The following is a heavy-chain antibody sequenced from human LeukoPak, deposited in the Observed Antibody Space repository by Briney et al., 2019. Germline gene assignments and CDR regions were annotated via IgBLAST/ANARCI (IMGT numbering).Heavy chain of an antibody. V-gene: IGHV4-39*07. D-gene: IGHD5-24*01. CDR3: ARERRDGYKVYFDY. J-gene: IGHJ4*02. CDR1: GGSISSSSYY. CDR2: IYYSGST. Sequence: PSETLSLTCTVSGGSISSSSYYWGWIRQPPGKGLEWIGSIYYSGSTNYNASLKSRVTISVDTSKNQFSLRLSSVTAADTAVYYCARERRDGYKVYFDYWGQGTLVTVSS.